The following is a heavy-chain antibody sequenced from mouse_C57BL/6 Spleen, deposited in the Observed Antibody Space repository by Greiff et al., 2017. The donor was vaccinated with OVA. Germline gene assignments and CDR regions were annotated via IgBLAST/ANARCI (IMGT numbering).Heavy chain of an antibody. CDR1: GYAFSSSW. CDR3: ARSSFTTVVANDY. V-gene: IGHV1-82*01. J-gene: IGHJ2*01. CDR2: IYPGDGDT. Sequence: VQVVESGPELVKPGASVKISCKASGYAFSSSWMNWVKQRPGKGLEWIGRIYPGDGDTNYNGKFKGKATLTADKYSSTAYMQLSSLTSEDSAVYFCARSSFTTVVANDYWGQGTTLTVSS. D-gene: IGHD1-1*01.